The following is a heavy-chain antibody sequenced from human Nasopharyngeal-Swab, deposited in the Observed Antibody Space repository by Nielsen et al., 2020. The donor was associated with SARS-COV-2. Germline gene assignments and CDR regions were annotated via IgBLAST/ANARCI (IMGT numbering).Heavy chain of an antibody. V-gene: IGHV4-31*02. Sequence: CQAPGKGLGWIGYIYYSGSTYYNPSLKSRVTISVDTSKNQFSLKLSSVTAADTAVYYCARGGGWFGELLGGYYYYYYMGVWGKGTTVTVSS. CDR2: IYYSGST. J-gene: IGHJ6*03. D-gene: IGHD3-10*01. CDR3: ARGGGWFGELLGGYYYYYYMGV.